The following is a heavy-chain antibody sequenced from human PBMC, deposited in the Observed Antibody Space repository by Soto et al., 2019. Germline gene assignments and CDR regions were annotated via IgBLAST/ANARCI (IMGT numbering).Heavy chain of an antibody. CDR2: IYYSGST. CDR1: GGSISSGGYY. CDR3: ARGGYNWNDVTDY. Sequence: SETLSLTCTVSGGSISSGGYYWSWIRQHPGKGLEWIGYIYYSGSTYYNPSLKSRVTISVDTSKNQFSLKLSSVTAADTAVYYFARGGYNWNDVTDYWGQGTLVTVSS. D-gene: IGHD1-20*01. J-gene: IGHJ4*02. V-gene: IGHV4-31*03.